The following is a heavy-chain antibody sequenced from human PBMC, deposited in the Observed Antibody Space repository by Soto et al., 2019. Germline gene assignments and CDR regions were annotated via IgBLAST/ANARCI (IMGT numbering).Heavy chain of an antibody. CDR2: INPLPTSGST. V-gene: IGHV1-46*01. D-gene: IGHD6-13*01. CDR1: GYIFTNYY. CDR3: ARDLAAAAY. J-gene: IGHJ4*02. Sequence: ASVKDSCKASGYIFTNYYIHWVRQAPGQGLEWMAIINPLPTSGSTNYAQKFQGRVTVTRDTSTSTVYLELSSLRSDDTAVYYCARDLAAAAYWGQGTLVNVSS.